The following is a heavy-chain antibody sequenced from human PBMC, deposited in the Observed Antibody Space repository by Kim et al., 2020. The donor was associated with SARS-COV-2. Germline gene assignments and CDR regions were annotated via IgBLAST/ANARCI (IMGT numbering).Heavy chain of an antibody. CDR3: ARGTSLAVAGSMGWFDP. CDR1: GYTFTSYA. J-gene: IGHJ5*02. V-gene: IGHV7-4-1*02. D-gene: IGHD6-19*01. Sequence: ASVKVSCKASGYTFTSYAMNWVRQAPGQGLEWMGWINTNTGNPTYAQGFTGRFVFSLDTSVSTAYLQISSLKAEDTAVYYCARGTSLAVAGSMGWFDPWGQGTLVTVSS. CDR2: INTNTGNP.